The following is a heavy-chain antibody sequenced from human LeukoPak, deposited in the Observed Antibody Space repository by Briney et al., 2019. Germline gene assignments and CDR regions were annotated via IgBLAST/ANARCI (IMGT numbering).Heavy chain of an antibody. CDR2: IKSDGST. V-gene: IGHV3-74*01. D-gene: IGHD3-22*01. CDR3: ARAPSEIGGYYPEYFRH. CDR1: GFSFSSYW. Sequence: GGSLTLSCAVSGFSFSSYWMHWVRHAPGKGLVWVSRIKSDGSTSYADSVKGRFTISRDNSKNTLSLQMNSLRAEDTGVYYCARAPSEIGGYYPEYFRHWGQGTLVTVSS. J-gene: IGHJ1*01.